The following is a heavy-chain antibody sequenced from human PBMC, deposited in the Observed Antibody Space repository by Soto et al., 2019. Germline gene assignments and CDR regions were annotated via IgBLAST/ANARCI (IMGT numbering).Heavy chain of an antibody. CDR2: ISPQGGST. CDR1: GFAFSSYA. CDR3: VNMMIARGAFDF. V-gene: IGHV3-64D*06. Sequence: GASLRLSCSASGFAFSSYAMHWVRQTPGKGLEYVSAISPQGGSTYYADSVKGRFTISRDDSKNTVYLQMSSLRPDDTAVYYCVNMMIARGAFDFWGQGTLVTVSS. D-gene: IGHD2-21*01. J-gene: IGHJ4*02.